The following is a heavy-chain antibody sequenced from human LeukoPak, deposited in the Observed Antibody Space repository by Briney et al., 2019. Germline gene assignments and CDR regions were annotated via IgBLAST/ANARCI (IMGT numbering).Heavy chain of an antibody. V-gene: IGHV4-39*01. CDR3: ARQASDYYYYYMDV. Sequence: SETLSLTCTVSGTSISSSAYYWGWIRQVPGKGLEWIGSIYYSGTAYYNPSLESRVTISEDTSRSLFSLMLTSVTAADTAVYYCARQASDYYYYYMDVWGQGTTVIVAS. J-gene: IGHJ6*03. CDR1: GTSISSSAYY. CDR2: IYYSGTA.